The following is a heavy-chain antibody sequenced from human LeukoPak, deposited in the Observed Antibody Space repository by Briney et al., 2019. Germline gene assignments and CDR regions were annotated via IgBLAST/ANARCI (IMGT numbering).Heavy chain of an antibody. CDR3: ARASGGSYAVWYFDL. D-gene: IGHD1-26*01. CDR2: ISAYNGNT. J-gene: IGHJ2*01. V-gene: IGHV1-18*01. Sequence: ASVKVSCKASGYTFTNYGVSWVRQAPGQGLEWMGWISAYNGNTNYAQKLQGRVTMTTDTSTSTAYMELRSLRSDDTAVYYCARASGGSYAVWYFDLWGRGTLVTVSS. CDR1: GYTFTNYG.